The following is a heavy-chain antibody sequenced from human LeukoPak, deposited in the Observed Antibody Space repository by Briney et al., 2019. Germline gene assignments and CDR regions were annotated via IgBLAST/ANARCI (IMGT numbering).Heavy chain of an antibody. CDR1: GFTFSSYW. CDR2: IKQDGSEK. V-gene: IGHV3-7*01. J-gene: IGHJ6*02. Sequence: GGSLRLSCAASGFTFSSYWMSWVRQAPGKGLEWVANIKQDGSEKYYVGSVKGRFTISRDNAKNSLYLQMNSLRAEDTAVYYCARERCSGGSCYSHYYYGMDVWGQGTTVTVSS. CDR3: ARERCSGGSCYSHYYYGMDV. D-gene: IGHD2-15*01.